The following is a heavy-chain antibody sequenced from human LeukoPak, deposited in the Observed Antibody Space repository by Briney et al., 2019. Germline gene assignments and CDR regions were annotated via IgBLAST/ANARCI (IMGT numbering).Heavy chain of an antibody. CDR2: ITGSAGST. CDR3: AKGCGAGSCFRFDF. CDR1: GFTFSYYS. J-gene: IGHJ4*02. V-gene: IGHV3-23*01. D-gene: IGHD2-15*01. Sequence: PGGSLRLSCAASGFTFSYYSMSWVRQAPGKGLEWVSGITGSAGSTHYADSVKGRFTISRDNTKNTLYLQMNSLRAEDTAIYYCAKGCGAGSCFRFDFWGQGILVTVSS.